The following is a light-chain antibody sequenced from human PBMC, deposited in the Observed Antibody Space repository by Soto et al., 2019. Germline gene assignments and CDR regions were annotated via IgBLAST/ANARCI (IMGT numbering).Light chain of an antibody. CDR2: DVT. V-gene: IGLV2-11*01. J-gene: IGLJ3*02. Sequence: QSVLTQPRSVSGSPGQSVTISCTGTSSDIDTYNYVSWYQQYPGEAPKVIIYDVTKRPSGVPDRFSGSKSGNTASLTISGLQAEDEADYFCCSYTGTYSWVFGGGTKLTVL. CDR3: CSYTGTYSWV. CDR1: SSDIDTYNY.